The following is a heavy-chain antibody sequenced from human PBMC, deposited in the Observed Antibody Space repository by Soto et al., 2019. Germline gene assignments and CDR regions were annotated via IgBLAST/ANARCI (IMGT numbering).Heavy chain of an antibody. CDR2: INAGNGNT. J-gene: IGHJ4*02. CDR1: GYTFTSYA. D-gene: IGHD3-16*02. Sequence: GASVKVSCKASGYTFTSYAMHWVRQAPGQRLEWMGWINAGNGNTKYSQKFQGRVTITRDTSASTAYMELSSLRSEDTAVYYCARDPGAGGRPLYYFDYWGQGTLVTVSS. CDR3: ARDPGAGGRPLYYFDY. V-gene: IGHV1-3*01.